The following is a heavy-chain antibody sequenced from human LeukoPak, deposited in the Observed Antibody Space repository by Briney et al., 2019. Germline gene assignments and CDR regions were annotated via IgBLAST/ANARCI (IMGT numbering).Heavy chain of an antibody. CDR3: ANGPHYQILTGYYKVRSHLDY. Sequence: GGSLRLSCAASGFTFSSYGMHWVRQAPGKGLEWVVFIRFDGTIKHYADSVKGRFTISRDNSKNTLYLQMNSLRAEDTAVYSCANGPHYQILTGYYKVRSHLDYWGQGTLVTVSS. CDR1: GFTFSSYG. V-gene: IGHV3-30*02. D-gene: IGHD3-9*01. J-gene: IGHJ4*02. CDR2: IRFDGTIK.